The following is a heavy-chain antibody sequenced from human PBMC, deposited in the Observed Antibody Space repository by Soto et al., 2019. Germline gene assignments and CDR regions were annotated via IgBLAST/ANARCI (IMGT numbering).Heavy chain of an antibody. Sequence: EVQLVESGGGLVQPGGSLRLSCAASGLTVSSNYMSWVRQAPGKGLEWVSVMYSGGSTYYADSVKGRFIISRDNYKNTLYLQMDGLGVEDTAGYYCARGSSLPQPLFYGMDVWGQGTTVTVSS. J-gene: IGHJ6*02. CDR1: GLTVSSNY. CDR2: MYSGGST. V-gene: IGHV3-66*01. CDR3: ARGSSLPQPLFYGMDV. D-gene: IGHD2-2*01.